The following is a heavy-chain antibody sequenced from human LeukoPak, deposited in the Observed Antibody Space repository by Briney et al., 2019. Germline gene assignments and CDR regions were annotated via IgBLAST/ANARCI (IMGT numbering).Heavy chain of an antibody. CDR3: ARCTTGRTFGSLREIKRSREIDY. J-gene: IGHJ4*02. V-gene: IGHV3-66*01. D-gene: IGHD1-1*01. CDR1: EFSVGSNY. Sequence: GGSLRLSCAASEFSVGSNYMTWVRQAPGKGLEWVSLIYSGGSTYYADSVKGRFTISRDNSKNTLYLQMNSPRAEDTAVYYCARCTTGRTFGSLREIKRSREIDYWGQGTLDTVSS. CDR2: IYSGGST.